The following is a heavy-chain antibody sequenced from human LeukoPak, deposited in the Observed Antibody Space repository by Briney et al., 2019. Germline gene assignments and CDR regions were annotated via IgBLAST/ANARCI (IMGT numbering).Heavy chain of an antibody. CDR3: ARRSYSSGWYTGFDP. CDR1: GYHFTSYW. J-gene: IGHJ5*02. V-gene: IGHV5-51*01. Sequence: GESLEISCEGSGYHFTSYWIGWGRPVPGKGLEGMGIIYPGDSDTRYSPSFQGQVTISADKSISTAYLQWSSLKASDTAMYYCARRSYSSGWYTGFDPWGQGTLVTVSS. CDR2: IYPGDSDT. D-gene: IGHD6-19*01.